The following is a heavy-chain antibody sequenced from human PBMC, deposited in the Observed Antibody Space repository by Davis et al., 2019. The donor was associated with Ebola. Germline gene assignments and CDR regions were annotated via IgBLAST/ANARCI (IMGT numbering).Heavy chain of an antibody. V-gene: IGHV1-69*04. CDR3: ARDYYSYAKHQPTS. D-gene: IGHD5-18*01. CDR1: GDTFNYYA. J-gene: IGHJ4*02. Sequence: AASVKVSCKASGDTFNYYAINWVRQAPGQGLEWMGRIIPILGLANYAQEFHDRVTITADKSSGTVYMELSSLRSEDTAVYYCARDYYSYAKHQPTSWGQGTLVTVSS. CDR2: IIPILGLA.